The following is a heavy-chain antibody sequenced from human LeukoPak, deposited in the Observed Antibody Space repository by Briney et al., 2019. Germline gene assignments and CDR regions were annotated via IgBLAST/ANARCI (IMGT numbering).Heavy chain of an antibody. D-gene: IGHD1-1*01. Sequence: PSETPSLTCSVSGGSISSYYWSWIRQPPGKGLEWIGYIYYGGSTNYNPSLESRVTISIDTPKKQLSLKLRSVTAADTAVYYCARDRRESTKPNDAFDIWGQGTMVTVSS. J-gene: IGHJ3*02. CDR2: IYYGGST. CDR3: ARDRRESTKPNDAFDI. CDR1: GGSISSYY. V-gene: IGHV4-59*01.